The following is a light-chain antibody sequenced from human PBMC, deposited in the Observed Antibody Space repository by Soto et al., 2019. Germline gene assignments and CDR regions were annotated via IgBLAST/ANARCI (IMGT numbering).Light chain of an antibody. CDR1: SSDVGGSSH. CDR3: ISYIISSTSYV. Sequence: QSVLTQPASVSGSPGQSITISCTGTSSDVGGSSHVAWYQQHPGKAPRLIIYEVFNRPPEVSNRFSGSKSGNTASLTISGLQAEDEADYYCISYIISSTSYVLGSGTKVTAL. J-gene: IGLJ1*01. CDR2: EVF. V-gene: IGLV2-14*01.